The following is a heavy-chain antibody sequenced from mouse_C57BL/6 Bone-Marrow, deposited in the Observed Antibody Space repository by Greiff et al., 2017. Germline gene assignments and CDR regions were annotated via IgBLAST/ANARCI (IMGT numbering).Heavy chain of an antibody. CDR1: GYTFTDYE. CDR2: IDPETGGT. CDR3: TRFKY. Sequence: VQLVESGAELVRPGASVTLSCKASGYTFTDYEMHWVKQTPVHGLEWIGAIDPETGGTAYNQKFKGKAILTADKSSSTAYMELRSLTSEDSAVYYCTRFKYWGQGTTLTVSS. J-gene: IGHJ2*01. V-gene: IGHV1-15*01.